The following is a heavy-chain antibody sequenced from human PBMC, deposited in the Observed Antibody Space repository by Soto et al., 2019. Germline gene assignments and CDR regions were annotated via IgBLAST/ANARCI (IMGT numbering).Heavy chain of an antibody. J-gene: IGHJ4*02. CDR3: ARDFAPARRQAAFFDY. V-gene: IGHV3-21*01. D-gene: IGHD6-6*01. Sequence: GGSLRLSCAASGFTFSSYSMNWVRQAPGKGLEWVSSISSSSSYIYYADSVKGRFTISRDNAKNSLYLQMNSLRAEDTAVYYCARDFAPARRQAAFFDYWGQGALVTVSS. CDR1: GFTFSSYS. CDR2: ISSSSSYI.